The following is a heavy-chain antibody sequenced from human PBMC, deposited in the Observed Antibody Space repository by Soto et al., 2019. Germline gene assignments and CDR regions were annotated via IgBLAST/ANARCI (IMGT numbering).Heavy chain of an antibody. CDR3: AKVSAQLVNYFYFHYMDV. J-gene: IGHJ6*03. D-gene: IGHD6-6*01. CDR2: ISYDGNNK. V-gene: IGHV3-30*18. CDR1: GFTFSTYG. Sequence: GGALRLSCAASGFTFSTYGMHWVRQAPGKGLEWVAVISYDGNNKYYADSVKGRFTISRDNSKNTLYLQMNSLRPEDTAVYYCAKVSAQLVNYFYFHYMDVWGKGTTVNVSS.